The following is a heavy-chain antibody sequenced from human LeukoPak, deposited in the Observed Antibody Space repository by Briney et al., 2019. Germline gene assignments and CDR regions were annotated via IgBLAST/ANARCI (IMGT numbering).Heavy chain of an antibody. V-gene: IGHV3-21*01. CDR2: ITSTSNHI. CDR1: GFSFSTYD. J-gene: IGHJ4*02. D-gene: IGHD3-10*01. Sequence: GGPLRLSCVASGFSFSTYDMNWGRQAPGKGLEWVSAITSTSNHINYADSVKGRFTISRDSANNSLYLQMNSLRAEDTAVYYCARVYSANGYGSGYYDYWGQGTLVTVSS. CDR3: ARVYSANGYGSGYYDY.